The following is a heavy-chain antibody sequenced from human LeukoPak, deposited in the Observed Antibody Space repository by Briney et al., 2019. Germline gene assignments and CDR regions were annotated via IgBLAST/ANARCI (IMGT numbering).Heavy chain of an antibody. CDR3: ARETRQGSDY. CDR1: GGSISNTNW. CDR2: ISLTGLT. V-gene: IGHV4-4*02. D-gene: IGHD1-7*01. J-gene: IGHJ4*02. Sequence: SETLSLTCGVSGGSISNTNWWSWVRQPPGQGLEWIGEISLTGLTHYNPSLKSRVTMSVDTSKNQLSLKLSSVTAADTAVYYCARETRQGSDYWGQGTLVTVSS.